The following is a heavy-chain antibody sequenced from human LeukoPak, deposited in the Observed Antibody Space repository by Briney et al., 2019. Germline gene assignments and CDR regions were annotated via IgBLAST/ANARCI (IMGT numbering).Heavy chain of an antibody. Sequence: PGGSLRLSCAVSGLTFSSDGMHWVRQAPGKGLERVAVIRDDGSNKYYADSVKGRFTISRDNSKNTLYLQMNSLRAEDTAVYYCAKDGGPDIVVVTAIGLDYWGQGTLVTVSS. V-gene: IGHV3-30*02. CDR1: GLTFSSDG. D-gene: IGHD2-21*02. J-gene: IGHJ4*02. CDR3: AKDGGPDIVVVTAIGLDY. CDR2: IRDDGSNK.